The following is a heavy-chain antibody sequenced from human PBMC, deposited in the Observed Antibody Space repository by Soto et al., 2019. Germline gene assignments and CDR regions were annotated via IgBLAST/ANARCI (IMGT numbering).Heavy chain of an antibody. V-gene: IGHV3-7*03. CDR3: ARARVPAATRKNLFDP. D-gene: IGHD2-2*01. CDR1: GFTFSSYW. CDR2: IKQDGSEK. J-gene: IGHJ5*02. Sequence: EVQLVESGGGLVQPGGSLRLSCAASGFTFSSYWMSWVRQAPGKGLEWVANIKQDGSEKYYVDSVKGRFTISRDNAKNSLYLQMNSLGAEDTAVYYCARARVPAATRKNLFDPWGQGTLVTVSS.